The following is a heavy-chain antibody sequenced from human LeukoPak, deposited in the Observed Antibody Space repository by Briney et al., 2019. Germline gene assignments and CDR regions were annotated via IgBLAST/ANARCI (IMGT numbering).Heavy chain of an antibody. J-gene: IGHJ6*02. CDR2: IYYSGST. V-gene: IGHV4-59*01. CDR3: ARGVLYYYYGMDA. Sequence: SETLSLTCTVSGGSISNYYWSWIRQPPGKGLEWIGYIYYSGSTNYNPSLKSRVTISVDTSKNQFSLKLSSVTAADTAVYYCARGVLYYYYGMDAWGQGTTVTVSS. CDR1: GGSISNYY.